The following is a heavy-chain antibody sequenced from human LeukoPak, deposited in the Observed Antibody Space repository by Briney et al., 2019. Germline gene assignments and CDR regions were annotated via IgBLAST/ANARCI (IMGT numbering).Heavy chain of an antibody. V-gene: IGHV3-23*01. Sequence: GGSLRLSCAASGFTFSSFEMSWVRQAPGRGLEWVSGISGSGGGTYYADSVKGRFTISRDNSKNTLYLQMNSLRAEDTAVYYCASHDILTGYYRNPWGQGTLATVSS. CDR3: ASHDILTGYYRNP. CDR2: ISGSGGGT. J-gene: IGHJ5*02. D-gene: IGHD3-9*01. CDR1: GFTFSSFE.